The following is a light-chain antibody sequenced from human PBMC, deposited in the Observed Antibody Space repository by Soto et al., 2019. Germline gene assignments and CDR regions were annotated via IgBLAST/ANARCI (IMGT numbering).Light chain of an antibody. J-gene: IGKJ2*01. V-gene: IGKV3-15*01. CDR3: QHYNNWPPYT. CDR1: QSVSSK. CDR2: GAS. Sequence: EIVMTQSPATLSVFPGERATLSCRASQSVSSKLAWYQQKAGQAPRLLIYGASTRATDIPARFSGSGSGTDFTLTISSLQSEDFAVYYCQHYNNWPPYTFGQGTKVEIK.